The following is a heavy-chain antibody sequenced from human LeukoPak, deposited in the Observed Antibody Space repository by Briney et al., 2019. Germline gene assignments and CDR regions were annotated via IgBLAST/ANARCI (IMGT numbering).Heavy chain of an antibody. CDR3: ARAPSEIGGYFPEYFRH. Sequence: GGSLRLSCAASGFTFSSDWMHWVRQAPGKGLVWVSRIKSDGSTNYADSVKGRFTISRDNAKNTVSLQMNSLRAEDTGVYYCARAPSEIGGYFPEYFRHWGQGTLVTVSS. CDR2: IKSDGST. V-gene: IGHV3-74*01. CDR1: GFTFSSDW. D-gene: IGHD3-22*01. J-gene: IGHJ1*01.